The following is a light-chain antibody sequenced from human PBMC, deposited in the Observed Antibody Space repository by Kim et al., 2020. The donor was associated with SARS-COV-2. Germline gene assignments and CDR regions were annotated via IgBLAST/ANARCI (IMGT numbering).Light chain of an antibody. CDR2: DVT. Sequence: GKSITIACTGTSSDVGGYDYVSWYQQHPGKAPKLMIYDVTKRPSGVSNRFSGSKSGNTASLTISGLQAEDEADYYCSSYTSGSTRVFGGGTKLTVL. CDR1: SSDVGGYDY. V-gene: IGLV2-14*04. CDR3: SSYTSGSTRV. J-gene: IGLJ3*02.